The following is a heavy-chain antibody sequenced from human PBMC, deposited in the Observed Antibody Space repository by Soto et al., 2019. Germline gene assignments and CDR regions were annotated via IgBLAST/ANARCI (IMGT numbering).Heavy chain of an antibody. D-gene: IGHD3-3*01. J-gene: IGHJ5*02. CDR3: GRLSNVVSRFSSSFDP. CDR1: GGSISSGDYC. V-gene: IGHV4-30-4*01. Sequence: QVQLQESGPGLVRPSQALSLTCTVSGGSISSGDYCWSWIRQPPGKGLEWIGYIYYSGTTYYNPSLKSRLTMSVDTSKNQLSLKLSSATAADTAVYYCGRLSNVVSRFSSSFDPWGQGTLVTVSS. CDR2: IYYSGTT.